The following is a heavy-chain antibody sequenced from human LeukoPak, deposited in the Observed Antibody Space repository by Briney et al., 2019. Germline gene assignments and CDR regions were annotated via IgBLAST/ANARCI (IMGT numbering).Heavy chain of an antibody. V-gene: IGHV1-18*01. D-gene: IGHD3-9*01. CDR3: ARDPYGGYFDWLIDPRGPHWLPFDY. CDR1: GYTFTSYG. Sequence: ASVKVSCKASGYTFTSYGISWVRQAPGQGLEWMGWISAYNGNTNYAQKLQGRVTMTTDTSTSTAYIELRSLRSDDTAVYYCARDPYGGYFDWLIDPRGPHWLPFDYWGQGTLVTVSS. J-gene: IGHJ4*02. CDR2: ISAYNGNT.